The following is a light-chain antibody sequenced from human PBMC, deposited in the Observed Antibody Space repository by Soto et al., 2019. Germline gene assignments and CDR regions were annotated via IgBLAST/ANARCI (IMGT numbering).Light chain of an antibody. CDR2: GAS. CDR3: QQYGTSPYT. V-gene: IGKV3-20*01. J-gene: IGKJ2*01. Sequence: EIVLTQSPGTLSLSPGERATLSCRARQSVSSRSLAWFQQMPGRAPRLLVYGASSRATGIPDRFSGSGSGTDFTLTISRLEPEDFAVYYCQQYGTSPYTFGQGTKLEIK. CDR1: QSVSSRS.